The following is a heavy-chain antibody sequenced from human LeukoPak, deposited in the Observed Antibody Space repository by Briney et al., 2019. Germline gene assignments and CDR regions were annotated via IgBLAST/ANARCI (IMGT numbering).Heavy chain of an antibody. J-gene: IGHJ4*02. CDR2: ISSSDNTI. V-gene: IGHV3-48*02. D-gene: IGHD5-18*01. CDR1: GFAFSDYS. Sequence: GTSLRLSCAASGFAFSDYSMNWVRQAPGKGLEWVSYISSSDNTIHYADSVKGRFTISRDNAKNSLYLEMNSLRDEDTAVYYCARVHRGYSYGRLDYWGQGTLVTVSS. CDR3: ARVHRGYSYGRLDY.